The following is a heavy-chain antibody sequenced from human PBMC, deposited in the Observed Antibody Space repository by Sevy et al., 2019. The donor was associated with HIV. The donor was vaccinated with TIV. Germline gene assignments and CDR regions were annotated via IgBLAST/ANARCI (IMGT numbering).Heavy chain of an antibody. J-gene: IGHJ6*02. Sequence: GGSLRLSCVASGFTFSSYWMSWVRQAPGKGLEWVANIKQDGSEKNYVHSVKGRFTISRDNPKNSLYLQMNSLSVEDTAVYYCAREGHITGIQYQFGMDVWGQGTTVTVSS. CDR1: GFTFSSYW. V-gene: IGHV3-7*01. CDR3: AREGHITGIQYQFGMDV. D-gene: IGHD2-2*01. CDR2: IKQDGSEK.